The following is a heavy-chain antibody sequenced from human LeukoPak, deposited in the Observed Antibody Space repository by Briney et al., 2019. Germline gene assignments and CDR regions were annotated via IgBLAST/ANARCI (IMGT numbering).Heavy chain of an antibody. CDR3: ASRRIYDFWSGYYQGMDV. Sequence: SETLSLTCAVYGGSFSGYYWSWIRQPPGKGLEWIGEISHSGSTNYNPSLKSRVTISVDTSKNQFSLKLSSVTAADTAVYYCASRRIYDFWSGYYQGMDVWGKGTTVTVSS. CDR2: ISHSGST. D-gene: IGHD3-3*01. CDR1: GGSFSGYY. J-gene: IGHJ6*04. V-gene: IGHV4-34*01.